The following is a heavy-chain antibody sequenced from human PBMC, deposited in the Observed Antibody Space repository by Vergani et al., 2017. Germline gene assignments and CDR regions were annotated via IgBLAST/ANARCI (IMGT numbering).Heavy chain of an antibody. CDR2: IDRNYGVK. D-gene: IGHD4-17*01. J-gene: IGHJ4*02. CDR1: GFTFQAFA. CDR3: ARGASGDYVSSFDY. V-gene: IGHV3-9*01. Sequence: VEAGGGLVQPGGSLRLSCTASGFTFQAFAFHWVRQVSGRGLEWVSGIDRNYGVKNGNSFEGRFSISRDNSKNTLYLQMNSLRAEDTAVYYCARGASGDYVSSFDYWGQGTLVTVSS.